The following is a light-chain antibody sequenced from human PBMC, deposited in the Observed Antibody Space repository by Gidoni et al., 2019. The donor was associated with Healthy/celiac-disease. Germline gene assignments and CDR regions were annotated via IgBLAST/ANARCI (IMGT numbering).Light chain of an antibody. J-gene: IGKJ4*01. CDR2: DAS. Sequence: EIVLTQSPATLSLSPGERATLSCRASQSVRSYLAWYQPKPGQAPRLLIYDASNRATGIPARFSGSGSGTDFTLSISSLEPEDFAVYYCQQRSNWPPTFXGGTKVEI. CDR3: QQRSNWPPT. V-gene: IGKV3-11*01. CDR1: QSVRSY.